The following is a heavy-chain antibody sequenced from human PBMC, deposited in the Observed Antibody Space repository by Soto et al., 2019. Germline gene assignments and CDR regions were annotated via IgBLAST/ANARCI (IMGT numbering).Heavy chain of an antibody. D-gene: IGHD6-6*01. V-gene: IGHV4-39*01. CDR2: IYYSGST. Sequence: SSETLSLTCTVSGGSISSSSYYWGWIRQPPGKGLEWIGSIYYSGSTYYNPSLKSRVTISVDTSKNQFSLKLSSVTAADTAVYYCARSIGPNYGMDVWGQGTTVTVSS. J-gene: IGHJ6*02. CDR3: ARSIGPNYGMDV. CDR1: GGSISSSSYY.